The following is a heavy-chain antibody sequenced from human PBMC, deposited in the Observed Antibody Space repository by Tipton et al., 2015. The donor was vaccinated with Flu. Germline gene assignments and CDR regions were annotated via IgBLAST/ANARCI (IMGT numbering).Heavy chain of an antibody. V-gene: IGHV3-48*03. CDR1: GFTFSSYE. Sequence: SLRLSCAASGFTFSSYEMNWVRQAPGKGLEWVSYISSSGSTIYYADSVKGRFTASRDNAENSLYLQMNSLRAEDTAVYYCARETQWSNFDYWGQGTLISVSS. J-gene: IGHJ4*02. D-gene: IGHD6-19*01. CDR3: ARETQWSNFDY. CDR2: ISSSGSTI.